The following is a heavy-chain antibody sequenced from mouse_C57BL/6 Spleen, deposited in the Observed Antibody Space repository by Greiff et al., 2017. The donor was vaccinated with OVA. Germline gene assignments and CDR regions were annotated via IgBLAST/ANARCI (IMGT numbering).Heavy chain of an antibody. CDR1: GFTFSNYW. J-gene: IGHJ4*01. CDR3: TTDGYSHYYAMDY. V-gene: IGHV6-3*01. CDR2: IRLKSDNYAT. Sequence: EVKLVESGGGLVQPGGSMKLSCVASGFTFSNYWMNWVRQSPEKGLEWVAQIRLKSDNYATHYAESVKGRFTISRDDSKSSVYLQMNNLRAEDTGIYYCTTDGYSHYYAMDYWGQGTSVTVSS. D-gene: IGHD2-3*01.